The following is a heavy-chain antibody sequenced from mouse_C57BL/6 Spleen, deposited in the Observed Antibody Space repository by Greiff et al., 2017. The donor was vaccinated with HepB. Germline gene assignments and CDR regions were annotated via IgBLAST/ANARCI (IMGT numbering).Heavy chain of an antibody. CDR2: IYPGSGST. CDR1: GYTFTSYW. V-gene: IGHV1-55*01. CDR3: ARFSTTVVATGDY. Sequence: VQLQQSGAELVKPGASVKMSCKASGYTFTSYWITWVKQRPGQGLEWIGDIYPGSGSTNYNEKFKSKATLTVDTSSSTAYMQLSSLTSEDAAVYSCARFSTTVVATGDYWGQGTTLTVSS. J-gene: IGHJ2*01. D-gene: IGHD1-1*01.